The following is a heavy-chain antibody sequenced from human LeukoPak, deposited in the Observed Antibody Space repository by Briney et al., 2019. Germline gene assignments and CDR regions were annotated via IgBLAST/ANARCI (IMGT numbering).Heavy chain of an antibody. J-gene: IGHJ3*02. Sequence: GRSLRLSCAASGFTFGSYGMHWVRQAPGKGLEWVAVISYDGSNKYYADSVKGRFTISRDNSKNTLYLQMNSLRAEDTAVYYCAKDLDTMVRGVTHAFDIWGQGTMVTVSS. V-gene: IGHV3-30*18. D-gene: IGHD3-10*01. CDR1: GFTFGSYG. CDR2: ISYDGSNK. CDR3: AKDLDTMVRGVTHAFDI.